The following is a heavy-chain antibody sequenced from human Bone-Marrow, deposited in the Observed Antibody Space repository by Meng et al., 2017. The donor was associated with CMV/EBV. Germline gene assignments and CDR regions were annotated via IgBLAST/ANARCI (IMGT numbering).Heavy chain of an antibody. J-gene: IGHJ4*02. V-gene: IGHV3-48*03. CDR3: ARQTGVISYFDY. D-gene: IGHD7-27*01. CDR1: GLSVSSNY. Sequence: GGSLRLSCAASGLSVSSNYMSWVRQAPGKGLEWVSYITSRGDSEYYADSVKGRFTVSRDNAKNSLYLQMNSLRVEDTAVYYCARQTGVISYFDYWGQGTLVTVSS. CDR2: ITSRGDSE.